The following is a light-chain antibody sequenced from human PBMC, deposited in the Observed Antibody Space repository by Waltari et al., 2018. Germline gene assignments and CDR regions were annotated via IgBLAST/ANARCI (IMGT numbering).Light chain of an antibody. CDR3: QQYYSAPFT. CDR1: QTVLSSSNNKNY. V-gene: IGKV4-1*01. CDR2: WAS. J-gene: IGKJ4*01. Sequence: DIVMTQSPDSLAVSLGERTTFTCKSSQTVLSSSNNKNYLAWYQQKPGHPPKLLIYWASTRESGVPDRFSGSGSGTDFTLTISSLQAEDVAVYYCQQYYSAPFTFGGETKVEIK.